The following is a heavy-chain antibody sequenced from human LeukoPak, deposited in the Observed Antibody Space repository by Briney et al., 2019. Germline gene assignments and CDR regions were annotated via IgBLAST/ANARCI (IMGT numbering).Heavy chain of an antibody. Sequence: SETLSLTCAVYGGSFSSYCWSWTRQPPGKGLEWIGEINDSGSTNYNPSLKRPVTISVDTSKNQFSLKLSSVTAADTAVYYCARGNPDIVATTAPSFDYWGQGTLVTVSS. CDR1: GGSFSSYC. V-gene: IGHV4-34*01. D-gene: IGHD5-12*01. CDR2: INDSGST. CDR3: ARGNPDIVATTAPSFDY. J-gene: IGHJ4*02.